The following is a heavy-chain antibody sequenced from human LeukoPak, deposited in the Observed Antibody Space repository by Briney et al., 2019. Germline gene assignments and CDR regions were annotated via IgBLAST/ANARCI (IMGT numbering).Heavy chain of an antibody. CDR3: ARDGRPGFHYYYGMDV. Sequence: SETLSLTCTVSGGSISSYYWGWIRQPPGKGLEWIGSIYYSGSTYYNPSLKSRVTISVDTSKNQFSLKLSSVTAADTAVYYCARDGRPGFHYYYGMDVWGQGTTVTVSS. V-gene: IGHV4-39*07. CDR1: GGSISSYY. CDR2: IYYSGST. D-gene: IGHD1-14*01. J-gene: IGHJ6*02.